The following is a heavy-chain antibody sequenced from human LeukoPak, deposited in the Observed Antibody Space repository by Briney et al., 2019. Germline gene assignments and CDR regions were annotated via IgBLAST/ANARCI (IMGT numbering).Heavy chain of an antibody. Sequence: SETLSLTCTVSGGSISSYYWSWIRQPPGKGLEWIGYIYYSGSTNYNPSLKSRVTISVDTSKNQFSLKLSSVTAADTAVYYCAEGGRSLDYWGQGTLVTVSS. CDR1: GGSISSYY. D-gene: IGHD3-16*01. CDR3: AEGGRSLDY. J-gene: IGHJ4*02. CDR2: IYYSGST. V-gene: IGHV4-59*08.